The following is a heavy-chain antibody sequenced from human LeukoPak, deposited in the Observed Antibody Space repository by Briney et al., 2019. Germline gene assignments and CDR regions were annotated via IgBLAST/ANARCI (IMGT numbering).Heavy chain of an antibody. CDR3: ARKGQLEWKGVLGSPNWDLYYFDY. V-gene: IGHV1-18*01. Sequence: GASVKVSCKASGYTFTSYGISWVRQAPGQGLEWMGWISAYNGNTNYAQKLQGRVTMTTDTSTSTAYMELRSLRSDDTAVYYCARKGQLEWKGVLGSPNWDLYYFDYWGQGTLVTVSS. D-gene: IGHD7-27*01. CDR2: ISAYNGNT. CDR1: GYTFTSYG. J-gene: IGHJ4*02.